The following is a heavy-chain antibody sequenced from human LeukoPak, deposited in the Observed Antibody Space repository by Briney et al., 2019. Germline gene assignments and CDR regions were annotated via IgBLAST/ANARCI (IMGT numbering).Heavy chain of an antibody. CDR3: ARAGYYHGSGTYNGMDV. CDR1: GDSVSSNSAA. J-gene: IGHJ6*02. V-gene: IGHV6-1*01. D-gene: IGHD3-10*01. CDR2: TYYRSKWYN. Sequence: SQTLSLTCAISGDSVSSNSAAWSWIRQSPSRGLEWLGRTYYRSKWYNDYAVSVKSRTTINPDTSKNQVSLQFNSVTPEDTAVYYCARAGYYHGSGTYNGMDVWGQGTTVTVSS.